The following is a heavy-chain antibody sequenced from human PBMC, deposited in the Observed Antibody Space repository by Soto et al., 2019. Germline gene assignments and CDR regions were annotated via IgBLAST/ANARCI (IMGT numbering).Heavy chain of an antibody. CDR2: IYYSGYT. J-gene: IGHJ3*02. Sequence: SETLSLTCTVSGVSIISSSYYWGWIRQPPGKGLEWIGSIYYSGYTYYNPSLKSRVTISVDTSKNQFSLKLSSVTAADTAVYYCARTGHCSGGSCYSGAFDIWGQGTMVT. D-gene: IGHD2-15*01. CDR1: GVSIISSSYY. CDR3: ARTGHCSGGSCYSGAFDI. V-gene: IGHV4-39*07.